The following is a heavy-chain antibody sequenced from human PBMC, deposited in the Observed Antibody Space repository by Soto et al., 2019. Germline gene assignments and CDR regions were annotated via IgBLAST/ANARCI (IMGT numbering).Heavy chain of an antibody. J-gene: IGHJ6*01. D-gene: IGHD3-3*01. Sequence: PSETLSLTCAVYGGSFSGYYWSWIRQPPGKGLEWIGEINHSGSTNYNPSLKSRVTISVDTSKNQFSLKLSSVTAADTAVYYCARLPPRVYVCGRGYYSRYYYGMDVWGQGTRGNVS. V-gene: IGHV4-34*01. CDR2: INHSGST. CDR3: ARLPPRVYVCGRGYYSRYYYGMDV. CDR1: GGSFSGYY.